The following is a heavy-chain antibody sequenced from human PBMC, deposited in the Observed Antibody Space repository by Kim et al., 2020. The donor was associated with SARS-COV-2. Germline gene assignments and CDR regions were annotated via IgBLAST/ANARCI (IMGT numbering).Heavy chain of an antibody. Sequence: GGSLRLSCAASGFTFSSYSMNWVRQAPGKGLEWVSSISSSSSNIYYADSVKGRFTISRDNAKNSLYLQMNSLRAEDTAVYYCARTPRTSNYYYYYGMDVWGQGTTVTVSS. V-gene: IGHV3-21*01. CDR3: ARTPRTSNYYYYYGMDV. CDR2: ISSSSSNI. J-gene: IGHJ6*02. CDR1: GFTFSSYS.